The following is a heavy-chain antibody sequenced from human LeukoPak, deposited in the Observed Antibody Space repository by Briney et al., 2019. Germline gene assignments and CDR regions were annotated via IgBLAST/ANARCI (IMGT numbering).Heavy chain of an antibody. V-gene: IGHV1-69*04. CDR1: GGTFSSYA. CDR3: ARDIGLVLDY. J-gene: IGHJ4*02. D-gene: IGHD6-6*01. CDR2: IIPIFGIA. Sequence: SVKVSCKASGGTFSSYAISWVRQAPGQGLEWMGRIIPIFGIANYAQKFQGRVTITADKSTSTAYMELSSLRSEDTAVYYCARDIGLVLDYWGQGTLVTVSS.